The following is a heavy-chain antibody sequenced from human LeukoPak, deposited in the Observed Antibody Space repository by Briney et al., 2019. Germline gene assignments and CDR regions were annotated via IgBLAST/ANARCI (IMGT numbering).Heavy chain of an antibody. CDR1: GYTFTGYY. Sequence: ASVKVTCKASGYTFTGYYMHWVRQAPGQGLEWMGWINPSSGGTNYAQKFQGRVTMTRDTSISTAYMELSRLRSDDTAVYYCARRYHYDSSGYLGDAFDIWGQGTMVTVSS. CDR2: INPSSGGT. D-gene: IGHD3-22*01. J-gene: IGHJ3*02. V-gene: IGHV1-2*02. CDR3: ARRYHYDSSGYLGDAFDI.